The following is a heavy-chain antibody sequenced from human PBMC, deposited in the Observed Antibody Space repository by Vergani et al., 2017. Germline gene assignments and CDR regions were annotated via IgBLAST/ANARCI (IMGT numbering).Heavy chain of an antibody. J-gene: IGHJ3*02. V-gene: IGHV3-30*04. CDR2: ISYDRSNK. CDR1: GFTFRSYA. D-gene: IGHD1-26*01. Sequence: QVQLVESGGGVVQPGRSLRLSCAASGFTFRSYAMHWVRQAPGKGLEWVAVISYDRSNKYYADSVKGRFTISRDNSRNTLYLQMNSLRAEDTAVYYCARDLIVGATPDAFDNWGQGTMGTVSS. CDR3: ARDLIVGATPDAFDN.